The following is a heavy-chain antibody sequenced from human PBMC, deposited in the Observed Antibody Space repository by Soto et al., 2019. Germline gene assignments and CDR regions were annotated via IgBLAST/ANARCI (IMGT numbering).Heavy chain of an antibody. Sequence: QVQLQESGPGLVKPSQTLSLTCNVSGVSISSGGYYWSWIRQHPAKGLEWIGHIYFSGSTYYNPSPKSRVTISVATSKNQFSLKLSSVTAADTAVYYCARGRPDDYGDPDYFDYWGQGALVTVSS. V-gene: IGHV4-31*03. J-gene: IGHJ4*02. CDR3: ARGRPDDYGDPDYFDY. D-gene: IGHD4-17*01. CDR1: GVSISSGGYY. CDR2: IYFSGST.